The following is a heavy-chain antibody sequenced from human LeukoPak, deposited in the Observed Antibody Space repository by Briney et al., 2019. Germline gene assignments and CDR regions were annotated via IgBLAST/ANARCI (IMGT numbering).Heavy chain of an antibody. Sequence: GGSLRLSCAASGFTFSSYAMSWVRQAPGKGLEWVSVISGSGGSTYYADSVKGRFTISRDNSKNSLYLQMSSLRAEDTAVYYCARVSLGNNYGSGSYDYWGQGTLVTVSS. CDR2: ISGSGGST. CDR1: GFTFSSYA. D-gene: IGHD3-10*01. J-gene: IGHJ4*02. V-gene: IGHV3-23*01. CDR3: ARVSLGNNYGSGSYDY.